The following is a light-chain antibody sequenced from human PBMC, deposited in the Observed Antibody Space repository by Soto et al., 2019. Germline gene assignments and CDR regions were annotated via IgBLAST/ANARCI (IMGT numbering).Light chain of an antibody. V-gene: IGLV2-14*03. CDR3: SSYTASSTLYV. CDR1: SSDVGGYNF. Sequence: ALTQPASVSGSPGQSITISCTGTSSDVGGYNFVSWYQLYPGKAPKLMIYDVSDRPSGVSIRFSGSKSGNTASLTISGLQAEDEADYYCSSYTASSTLYVFGTGTKVTVL. J-gene: IGLJ1*01. CDR2: DVS.